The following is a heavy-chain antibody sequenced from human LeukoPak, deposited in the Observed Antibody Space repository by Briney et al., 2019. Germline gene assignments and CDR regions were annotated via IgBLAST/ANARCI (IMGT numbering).Heavy chain of an antibody. D-gene: IGHD3-22*01. CDR2: IGTAGDT. J-gene: IGHJ5*02. CDR3: ARGQDSSGYGPNWFDP. Sequence: PGRSLRLSCAASGFTFSSYDMHWVRQATGKGLEWVSAIGTAGDTYYPGSVKGRFTISRENAKNSLYLQMNSLRAGDTAVYYCARGQDSSGYGPNWFDPWGQGTLVTVSS. CDR1: GFTFSSYD. V-gene: IGHV3-13*01.